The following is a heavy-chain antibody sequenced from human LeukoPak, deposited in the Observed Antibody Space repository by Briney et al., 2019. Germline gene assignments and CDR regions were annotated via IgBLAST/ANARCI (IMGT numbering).Heavy chain of an antibody. CDR1: GFTFSSYA. J-gene: IGHJ4*02. CDR2: ISGSGGST. D-gene: IGHD3-22*01. Sequence: QAGGSLRLSCAASGFTFSSYAMSWVRQAPGKGLEWVSAISGSGGSTYYADSVKGRFTISRDNSKNTLYLQMNSLRAEDTAVYYCAKAPGHYYDSSGYYDYWGQGTLVTVSS. V-gene: IGHV3-23*01. CDR3: AKAPGHYYDSSGYYDY.